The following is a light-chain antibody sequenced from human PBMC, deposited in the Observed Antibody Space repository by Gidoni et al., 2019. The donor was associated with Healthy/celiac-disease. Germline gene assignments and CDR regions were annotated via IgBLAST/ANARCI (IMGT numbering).Light chain of an antibody. J-gene: IGKJ3*01. CDR2: DAA. Sequence: EIVFTQSPATLSLSPGERATLSCRASQSVISYLACYQQKPGQAPRLLIYDAANRDTGIPARFSGSGSGTVFPLTISSLEHEYFAVYYCQQRSNWPFTFGHGTKVDIK. V-gene: IGKV3-11*01. CDR1: QSVISY. CDR3: QQRSNWPFT.